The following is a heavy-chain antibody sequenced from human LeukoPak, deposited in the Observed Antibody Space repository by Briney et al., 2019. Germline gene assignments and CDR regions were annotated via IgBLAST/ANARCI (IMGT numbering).Heavy chain of an antibody. J-gene: IGHJ5*02. CDR3: ARGRGRRAGTYNWFDP. CDR2: IKSDGSIT. Sequence: GGSLRLSCAASGFTFSNYWMYWVRQAPGKGLVWVSRIKSDGSITSHADSVKGRFTISRDNAKNTLYLQMNSLRVEDTAVYYCARGRGRRAGTYNWFDPWGQGTLVTVSS. CDR1: GFTFSNYW. D-gene: IGHD6-19*01. V-gene: IGHV3-74*01.